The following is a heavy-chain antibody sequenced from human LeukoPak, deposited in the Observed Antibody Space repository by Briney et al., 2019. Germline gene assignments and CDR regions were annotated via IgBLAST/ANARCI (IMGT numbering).Heavy chain of an antibody. D-gene: IGHD3-22*01. Sequence: LSGGSLRLSCAASGFTFSNYWMTWVRQAPGKGLEWVANIKVDGSETHYVDSVEGRFTISRDNAKDSLYLQMNSLRAEDTAIYYCARDTSYYDSRGQYGSIDIWGQGTMVTVSS. J-gene: IGHJ3*02. CDR1: GFTFSNYW. CDR3: ARDTSYYDSRGQYGSIDI. V-gene: IGHV3-7*01. CDR2: IKVDGSET.